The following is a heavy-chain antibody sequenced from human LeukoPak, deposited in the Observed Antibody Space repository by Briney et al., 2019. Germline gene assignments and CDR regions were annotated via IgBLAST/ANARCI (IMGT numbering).Heavy chain of an antibody. J-gene: IGHJ6*03. D-gene: IGHD5-12*01. V-gene: IGHV4-61*02. CDR1: GGSISSGSYY. CDR3: ARDAEYSGYDQTGYYYYYMDV. Sequence: SQTLSLTCTVSGGSISSGSYYWSWIRQPAGKGLEWIGLIYTSGSTNYNTSLKSRVTISVDTSKNQCSLKLSSVTAADTAVYYCARDAEYSGYDQTGYYYYYMDVWGKGTTVTVSS. CDR2: IYTSGST.